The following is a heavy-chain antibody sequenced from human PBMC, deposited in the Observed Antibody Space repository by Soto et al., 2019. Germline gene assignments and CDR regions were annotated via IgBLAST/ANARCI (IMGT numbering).Heavy chain of an antibody. CDR3: ARDGTTHVFDY. CDR2: IHYSGST. J-gene: IGHJ4*02. CDR1: GGSVSSGSYY. V-gene: IGHV4-61*01. Sequence: ETLSLTCTVSGGSVSSGSYYWSWIRQPPGKGLECIGYIHYSGSTNYNPSLKSRVTMSVDTSKNQFSLKLSSVTAADTAVYYCARDGTTHVFDYWGQGTLVTVSS. D-gene: IGHD1-1*01.